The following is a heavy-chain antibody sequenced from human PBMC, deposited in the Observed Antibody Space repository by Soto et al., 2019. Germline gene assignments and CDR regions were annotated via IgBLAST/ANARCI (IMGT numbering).Heavy chain of an antibody. D-gene: IGHD1-26*01. CDR2: IHSDGSST. J-gene: IGHJ3*01. Sequence: GGSLRLSCVASDFTYSYYWMHSVRQVLGKGLVWVSRIHSDGSSTTYADSVKGRFTISRDNAKNTLYLQMASLRVEDTAVYYCARGDVGAFDLWGQGTMVTVSS. CDR1: DFTYSYYW. V-gene: IGHV3-74*03. CDR3: ARGDVGAFDL.